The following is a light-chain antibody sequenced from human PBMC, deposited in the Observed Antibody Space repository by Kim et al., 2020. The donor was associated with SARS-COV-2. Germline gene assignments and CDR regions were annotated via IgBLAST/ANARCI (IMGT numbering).Light chain of an antibody. V-gene: IGLV1-47*01. Sequence: GQRVTISCSGSSSNIGIQYVYWYQHLPGTAPNLLMYRNNERPSGVPDRFSGSESGTSASLAISGLRSEDEADYYCAGWDDSLSGWVFGGGTKLTVL. CDR1: SSNIGIQY. CDR2: RNN. J-gene: IGLJ3*02. CDR3: AGWDDSLSGWV.